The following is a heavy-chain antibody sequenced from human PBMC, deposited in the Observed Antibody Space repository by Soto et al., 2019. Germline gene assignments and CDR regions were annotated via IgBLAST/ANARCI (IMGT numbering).Heavy chain of an antibody. D-gene: IGHD6-6*01. Sequence: QVQLVESGGGVVQPGRSLRLSCAASGFTFSSYAMHWVRQAPGKGLEWVAVISYDGSNKYYADYVKGRFTISRDNSKNTLYLQMNSLRAEDTAVYYCARDRMYSSSATGYYYYYGMDVWGQGTTVTVSS. CDR3: ARDRMYSSSATGYYYYYGMDV. V-gene: IGHV3-30-3*01. CDR2: ISYDGSNK. J-gene: IGHJ6*02. CDR1: GFTFSSYA.